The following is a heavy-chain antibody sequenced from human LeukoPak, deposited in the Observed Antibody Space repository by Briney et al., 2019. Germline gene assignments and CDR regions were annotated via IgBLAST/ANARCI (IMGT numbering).Heavy chain of an antibody. CDR1: GFTFSTYS. CDR2: VSTTGSYI. Sequence: GGSLRLSCAASGFTFSTYSMNWVRQAPGKGLEWVSSVSTTGSYIYYADSVKGRFTISRDDAKNSLYLQMNSLRDEDTAVYYCARDRDWAFDYWGQGTLITVSS. CDR3: ARDRDWAFDY. D-gene: IGHD3-9*01. J-gene: IGHJ4*02. V-gene: IGHV3-21*01.